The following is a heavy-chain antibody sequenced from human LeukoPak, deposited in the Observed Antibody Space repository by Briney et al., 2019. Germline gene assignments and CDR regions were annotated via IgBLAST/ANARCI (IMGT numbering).Heavy chain of an antibody. CDR1: GGPISSDY. Sequence: SETLSLTCTVSGGPISSDYWRWIRQPPGKGLEWLGEINHSGSTNYNPSLKSRVTISVDTSKNQFSLKLSSVTAADTAVYYCARQRCSSTSCYAMLYYFDYWGQGTLVTVSS. CDR3: ARQRCSSTSCYAMLYYFDY. V-gene: IGHV4-34*01. D-gene: IGHD2-2*01. J-gene: IGHJ4*02. CDR2: INHSGST.